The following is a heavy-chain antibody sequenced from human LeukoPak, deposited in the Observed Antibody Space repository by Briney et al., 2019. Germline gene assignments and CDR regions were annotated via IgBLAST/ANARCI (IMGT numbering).Heavy chain of an antibody. CDR2: IRSKANSYAT. J-gene: IGHJ6*02. V-gene: IGHV3-73*01. D-gene: IGHD5-18*01. CDR3: SIGYSYGAWDYYYGMDV. CDR1: GFNFSGSA. Sequence: PGGSLKFPCAASGFNFSGSAMHWVRQASGKGLEWVGRIRSKANSYATAYAASVKGRFTISRDDSKNTAYLQMNSLKTEETAVYYCSIGYSYGAWDYYYGMDVWGQGTTVTVSS.